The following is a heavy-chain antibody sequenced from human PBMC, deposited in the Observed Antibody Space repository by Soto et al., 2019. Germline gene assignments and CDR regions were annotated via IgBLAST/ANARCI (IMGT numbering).Heavy chain of an antibody. J-gene: IGHJ6*02. Sequence: QVQLVQSGGEVKKPGASVKVSCKTSGYSFTTYGLSWVRQAPGQGLERMGWISGYNGNTNYAQKCQGRVTMTTDTSTSTAYMELRSLRSDDTAVYYCAREGPAPYYYYGMDVWGQGSTVAVSS. CDR3: AREGPAPYYYYGMDV. CDR1: GYSFTTYG. CDR2: ISGYNGNT. V-gene: IGHV1-18*01.